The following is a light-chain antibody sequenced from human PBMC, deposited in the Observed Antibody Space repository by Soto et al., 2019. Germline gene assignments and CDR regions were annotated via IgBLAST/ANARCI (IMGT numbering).Light chain of an antibody. CDR3: CSYAGSYALV. Sequence: QSALTQPRSVSGSPGQSVTISCTGTSSDIGDYNFVSWYQQHPDKAPKLIIYDVTKRPSGVPDRFSGCKSGSTASLTISGLQAEDEADYYCCSYAGSYALVFGGGTKLTVL. V-gene: IGLV2-11*01. CDR1: SSDIGDYNF. CDR2: DVT. J-gene: IGLJ2*01.